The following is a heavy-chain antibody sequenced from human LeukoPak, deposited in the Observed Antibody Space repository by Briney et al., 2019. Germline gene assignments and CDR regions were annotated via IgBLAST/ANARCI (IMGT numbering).Heavy chain of an antibody. CDR2: ISSSSSYI. Sequence: GGSLRLSCAASGFTFSSYSMNWVRQAPGKGLEWVSSISSSSSYIYYADSVKGRFTISRDNAKNSLYPQMNSLRAEDTAVYYCARGSVQLHGMDVWGQGTTVTVSS. CDR3: ARGSVQLHGMDV. V-gene: IGHV3-21*01. D-gene: IGHD5-18*01. J-gene: IGHJ6*02. CDR1: GFTFSSYS.